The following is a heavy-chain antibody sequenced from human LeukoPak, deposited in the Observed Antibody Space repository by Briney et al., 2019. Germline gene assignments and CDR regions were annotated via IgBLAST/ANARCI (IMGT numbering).Heavy chain of an antibody. CDR3: ARGNRLYSNNWSPLPFDF. D-gene: IGHD6-13*01. CDR1: GYTFTSYY. Sequence: ASVKVSCKASGYTFTSYYMHWVRQAPGQGLEWMAIINPSGGSTTYAQKFQGRITLTRDTSISTAYMELRSLGSEDTAVYYCARGNRLYSNNWSPLPFDFWGQGTTLTVSS. J-gene: IGHJ3*01. V-gene: IGHV1-46*01. CDR2: INPSGGST.